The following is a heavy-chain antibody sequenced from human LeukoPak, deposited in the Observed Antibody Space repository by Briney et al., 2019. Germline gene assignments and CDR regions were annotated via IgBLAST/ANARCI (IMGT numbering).Heavy chain of an antibody. CDR3: ARVPPSGTYDFWSGYPDY. Sequence: SETLSLTCTVSGGSISSYYWSWLRQPPGKGLEWIGYIYYSGSTNYNPSLKSRVTISVDTSKNQFSLKLSSVTAADTAVYYCARVPPSGTYDFWSGYPDYWGQGTLVTVSS. J-gene: IGHJ4*02. D-gene: IGHD3-3*01. CDR2: IYYSGST. CDR1: GGSISSYY. V-gene: IGHV4-59*01.